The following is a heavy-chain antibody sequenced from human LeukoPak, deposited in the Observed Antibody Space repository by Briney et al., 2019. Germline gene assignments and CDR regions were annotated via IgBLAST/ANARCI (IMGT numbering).Heavy chain of an antibody. CDR1: GGSISSHY. J-gene: IGHJ6*03. CDR2: IYYSGST. V-gene: IGHV4-59*11. D-gene: IGHD4-11*01. Sequence: SETLSLTCTVSGGSISSHYWSWIRQPPGKGLEWIGYIYYSGSTNYNPSLKSRVTISVDTSKNQFSRKLSSVTAADTAVYYCARVDYSNYGAYYYYYYYMDVWGKGTTVTVSS. CDR3: ARVDYSNYGAYYYYYYYMDV.